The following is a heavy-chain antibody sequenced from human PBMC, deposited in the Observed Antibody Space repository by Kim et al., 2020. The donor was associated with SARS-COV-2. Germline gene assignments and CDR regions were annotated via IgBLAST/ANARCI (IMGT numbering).Heavy chain of an antibody. CDR1: GFTFSSYS. CDR3: ARDGSSSSHYYYGMDV. D-gene: IGHD6-6*01. V-gene: IGHV3-21*01. Sequence: GGSLRLSCAASGFTFSSYSMNWVRQAPGKGLEWVSSISSSSSYIYYADSVKGRFTISRDNAKNSLYLQMNSLRAEDTAVYYCARDGSSSSHYYYGMDVWGQGTTVTVSS. CDR2: ISSSSSYI. J-gene: IGHJ6*02.